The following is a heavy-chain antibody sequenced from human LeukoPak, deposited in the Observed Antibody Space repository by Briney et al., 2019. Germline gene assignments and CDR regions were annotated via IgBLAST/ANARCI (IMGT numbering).Heavy chain of an antibody. CDR3: VVGGGIY. CDR1: GFTLSNDW. CDR2: ISGDGTNT. Sequence: GSLRLSCSGSGFTLSNDWTHWVRQAPGKGLVWVSRISGDGTNTLYADSVKGRFTISRDNARNTLHLQMNSLRADDTAVYYCVVGGGIYWGQGTLVTVS. D-gene: IGHD1-26*01. J-gene: IGHJ4*02. V-gene: IGHV3-74*03.